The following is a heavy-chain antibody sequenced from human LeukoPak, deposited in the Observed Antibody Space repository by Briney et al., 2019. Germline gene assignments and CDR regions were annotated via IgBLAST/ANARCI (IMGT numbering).Heavy chain of an antibody. CDR3: ARDAYSGYGPPDSYMDV. CDR1: GGSISSYY. CDR2: IYYSGST. J-gene: IGHJ6*03. Sequence: SETLSLTCTVSGGSISSYYWSWIRQPPGKGLEWIGYIYYSGSTNYNPSLKSRVTISVDTSKNQFSLKLSSVTAADTAVYYCARDAYSGYGPPDSYMDVWGKGTTVTISS. D-gene: IGHD5-12*01. V-gene: IGHV4-59*01.